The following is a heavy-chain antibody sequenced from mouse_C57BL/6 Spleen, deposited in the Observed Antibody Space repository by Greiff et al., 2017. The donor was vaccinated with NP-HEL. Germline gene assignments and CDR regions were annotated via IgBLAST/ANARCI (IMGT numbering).Heavy chain of an antibody. J-gene: IGHJ2*01. V-gene: IGHV1-66*01. D-gene: IGHD1-1*01. Sequence: VQLQQSGPELVKPGASVKISCKASGYSFTSYYIHWVKQRPGQGLEWIGWIYPGSGNTKYNEKFKGKATLTADTSSSTAYMQLSSLTSADSAVYYCARGVITTVVAFYYFDYWGQGTTLTVSS. CDR3: ARGVITTVVAFYYFDY. CDR2: IYPGSGNT. CDR1: GYSFTSYY.